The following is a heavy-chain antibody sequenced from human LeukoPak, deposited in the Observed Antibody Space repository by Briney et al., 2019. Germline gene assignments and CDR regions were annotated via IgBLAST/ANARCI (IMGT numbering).Heavy chain of an antibody. CDR1: GGSISSYY. Sequence: PSETLSLTCTVSGGSISSYYWTWIRQPPGKGLEWIGYIYYSGSTNYNPSLKSRLTISVDTSKNQFSLKLNSVAATDTAVYYCAKEPSPYLVMDVWGQGTTVTVSS. CDR3: AKEPSPYLVMDV. V-gene: IGHV4-59*01. D-gene: IGHD6-6*01. J-gene: IGHJ6*02. CDR2: IYYSGST.